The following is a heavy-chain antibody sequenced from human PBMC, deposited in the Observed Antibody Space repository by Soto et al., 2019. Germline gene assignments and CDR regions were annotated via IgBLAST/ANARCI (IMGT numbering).Heavy chain of an antibody. CDR1: GVPINSPDYY. Sequence: QVQLQESGPDLVKPSQTLSLTCTASGVPINSPDYYWTWIRQSPGKGLEWIGYLYFNGGTQYNPSLRTPVSMSLDTSKKHFSLKMRSVTAADTAVYYCARGISKYSSWYEPHTWFDAWGPGVLVTVSS. CDR2: LYFNGGT. D-gene: IGHD6-13*01. V-gene: IGHV4-30-4*01. CDR3: ARGISKYSSWYEPHTWFDA. J-gene: IGHJ5*02.